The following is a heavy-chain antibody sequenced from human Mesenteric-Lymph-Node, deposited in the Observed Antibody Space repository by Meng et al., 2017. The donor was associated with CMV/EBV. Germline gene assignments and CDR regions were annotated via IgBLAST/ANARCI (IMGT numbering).Heavy chain of an antibody. J-gene: IGHJ4*02. V-gene: IGHV1-18*01. CDR2: ISAYNGNT. Sequence: ASVKVSCKASGYTFISYGISWVRQAPGQGLEWMGWISAYNGNTNYAQKLQGRVTMTTDTSTSTAYMELRSLRSDDTAVYYCARIASRDILTGYEPSGLAGDYWGQGSLVTVSS. CDR1: GYTFISYG. D-gene: IGHD3-9*01. CDR3: ARIASRDILTGYEPSGLAGDY.